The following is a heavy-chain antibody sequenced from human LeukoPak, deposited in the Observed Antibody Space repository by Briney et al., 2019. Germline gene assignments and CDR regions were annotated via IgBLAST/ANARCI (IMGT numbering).Heavy chain of an antibody. J-gene: IGHJ4*02. Sequence: GASVKVSCKASGYTLTGYYMHWVRQAPGQGLEWMGRINPNSGGTNYAQKFQGRVTMTRDTSISTAYMELSRLRSDDTAVYYCARVMSNPRYYFDYWGQGTLVTVSS. CDR1: GYTLTGYY. D-gene: IGHD3-16*01. CDR2: INPNSGGT. CDR3: ARVMSNPRYYFDY. V-gene: IGHV1-2*06.